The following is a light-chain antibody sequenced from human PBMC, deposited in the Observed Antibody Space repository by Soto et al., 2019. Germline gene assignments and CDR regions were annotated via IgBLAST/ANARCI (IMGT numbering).Light chain of an antibody. CDR3: QQYKSYWT. J-gene: IGKJ1*01. CDR1: QSVSTW. CDR2: DAS. V-gene: IGKV1-5*01. Sequence: DIQMTQSPSTLSASVGDRVTITCRASQSVSTWLAWYQQKPGKAPQVLIYDASTLETGVPSRFSGSGSGTEFTLTISSLQPDDFATYYCQQYKSYWTFGQGTKVDIK.